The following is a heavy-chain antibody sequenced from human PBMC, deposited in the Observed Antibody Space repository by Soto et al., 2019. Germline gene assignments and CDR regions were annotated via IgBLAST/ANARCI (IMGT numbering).Heavy chain of an antibody. D-gene: IGHD2-2*01. CDR3: ARRPVSVLVRDPNIQDGMAV. V-gene: IGHV5-51*01. J-gene: IGHJ6*02. Sequence: PGESLKISCKDSGYSFTSYWIGWVRQMPGKGLEWMGIIYPGDSDTRYSPSFQGQVTISADKSISTAYLQWSSLKASDTAMYYCARRPVSVLVRDPNIQDGMAVWGQATTVTVSS. CDR2: IYPGDSDT. CDR1: GYSFTSYW.